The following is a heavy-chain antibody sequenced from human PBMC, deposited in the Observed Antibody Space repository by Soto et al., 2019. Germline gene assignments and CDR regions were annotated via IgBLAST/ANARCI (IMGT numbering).Heavy chain of an antibody. CDR1: GFTFSSYA. V-gene: IGHV3-33*01. D-gene: IGHD3-3*01. J-gene: IGHJ6*02. CDR3: ARDLSGYDFWRGYYTLKGMDV. CDR2: IWYDGSNQ. Sequence: QVQLVESGGGVVHPGRSLTLSCVASGFTFSSYAIHWARQAPGKGLEWVAVIWYDGSNQYYADSVKGRFTISRDRSKNTVYLQMKTLRAEDTAVYFCARDLSGYDFWRGYYTLKGMDVWGQGTTVTVSS.